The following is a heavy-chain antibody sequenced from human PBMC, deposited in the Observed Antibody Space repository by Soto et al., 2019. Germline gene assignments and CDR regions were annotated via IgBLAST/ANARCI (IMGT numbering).Heavy chain of an antibody. CDR1: GFTFSSYA. V-gene: IGHV3-30-3*01. D-gene: IGHD3-22*01. Sequence: GGSLRLSCAASGFTFSSYAMHWVRQAPGKGLEWVAVISYDGSNKYYADSVKGRFTISRDNSKNTLYLQMNSLRAEDTAVYYCAPDQSMIVVVKEGYWGQGTLVTVSS. CDR3: APDQSMIVVVKEGY. J-gene: IGHJ4*02. CDR2: ISYDGSNK.